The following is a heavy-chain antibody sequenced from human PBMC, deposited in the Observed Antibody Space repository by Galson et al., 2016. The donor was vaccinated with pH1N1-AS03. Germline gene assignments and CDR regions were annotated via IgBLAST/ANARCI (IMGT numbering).Heavy chain of an antibody. D-gene: IGHD3-3*01. CDR3: VRESEISGVVFFNY. V-gene: IGHV1-18*01. Sequence: SVKVSCKASGYTFTTYGISWVRQAPGQGLVWMGWISAYYGDTHFAHKFQERVTLTRDTSTATAYMELRNLRSDDTAVYYCVRESEISGVVFFNYWGQGTLVTVSS. J-gene: IGHJ4*02. CDR2: ISAYYGDT. CDR1: GYTFTTYG.